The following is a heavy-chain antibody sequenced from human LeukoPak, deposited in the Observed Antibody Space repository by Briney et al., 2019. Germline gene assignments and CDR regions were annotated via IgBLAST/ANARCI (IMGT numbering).Heavy chain of an antibody. CDR3: ARGDQLLRFGESLDAFDI. J-gene: IGHJ3*02. Sequence: SETLSLTCAVYGGSFSGYYWSWIRQPPGKGLEWIGEINHSGSTNYNPSLKSRVTISVDTSKNQFSLKLSSVTAADTAVYYCARGDQLLRFGESLDAFDIWGQGTMVTVSS. CDR1: GGSFSGYY. CDR2: INHSGST. V-gene: IGHV4-34*01. D-gene: IGHD3-10*01.